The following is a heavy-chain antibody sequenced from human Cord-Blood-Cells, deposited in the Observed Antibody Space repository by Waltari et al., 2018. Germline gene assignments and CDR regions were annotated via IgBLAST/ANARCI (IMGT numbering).Heavy chain of an antibody. V-gene: IGHV3-30*18. CDR2: LSYEGSNK. J-gene: IGHJ3*02. D-gene: IGHD7-27*01. CDR1: GFTFSSYG. CDR3: AKLGINDAFDI. Sequence: QVQLVESGGGVVQPGRSLRLSCAASGFTFSSYGMHWVRQAPGKGLEWVAVLSYEGSNKDYADAVKGRFTISRDNSKNTLYLQMNSLRAEDTAVYYCAKLGINDAFDIWGQGTMVTVSS.